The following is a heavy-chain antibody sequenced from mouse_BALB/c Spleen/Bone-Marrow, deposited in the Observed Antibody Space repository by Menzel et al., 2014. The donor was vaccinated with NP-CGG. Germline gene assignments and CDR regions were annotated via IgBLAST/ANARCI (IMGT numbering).Heavy chain of an antibody. Sequence: QLQQSGAELVRPGVSVKISCKGSGYTFTDYAMHWVKQSHAKSLEWIGVISTYYGDASYNQKFKGKATMTVDKSSSTAYMELARLTSEDSAIYYCARDEGAYWGQGTLVTVSA. J-gene: IGHJ3*01. CDR2: ISTYYGDA. CDR1: GYTFTDYA. CDR3: ARDEGAY. V-gene: IGHV1S137*01.